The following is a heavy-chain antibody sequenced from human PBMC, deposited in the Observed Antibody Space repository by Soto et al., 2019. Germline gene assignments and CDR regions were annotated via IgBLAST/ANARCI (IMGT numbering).Heavy chain of an antibody. CDR3: AKSQSGSFFAAFDL. CDR1: GFNFSSDV. V-gene: IGHV3-23*01. Sequence: EVQLLESGGGLEQPGGSLRLSCVASGFNFSSDVMNWVRQAPGKGLEWVASIFGSGRTTYYADSVKDRFTISRDNSKNTLYLQLNSLRVEDTALYYCAKSQSGSFFAAFDLWGQGTMVTVSS. J-gene: IGHJ3*01. D-gene: IGHD1-26*01. CDR2: IFGSGRTT.